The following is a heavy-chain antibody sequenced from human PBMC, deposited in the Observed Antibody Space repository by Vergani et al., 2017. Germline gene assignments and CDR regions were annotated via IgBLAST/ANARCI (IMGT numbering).Heavy chain of an antibody. CDR1: GGSVSSGSYY. CDR3: AGEIRLTRLVGALGWFDP. J-gene: IGHJ5*02. V-gene: IGHV4-61*01. D-gene: IGHD1-26*01. Sequence: QVQLQESGPGLVKPSETLSLTCTVSGGSVSSGSYYWSWIRQPPGKGLEWIGYIYYSGSTNYNPSLKSRVTISVDTSKNQFSLKLGSVTAADTAVYYCAGEIRLTRLVGALGWFDPWGQGTLVTVSS. CDR2: IYYSGST.